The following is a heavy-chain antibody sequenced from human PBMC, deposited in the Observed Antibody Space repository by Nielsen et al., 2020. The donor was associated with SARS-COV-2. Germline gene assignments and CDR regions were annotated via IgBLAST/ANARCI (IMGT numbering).Heavy chain of an antibody. J-gene: IGHJ4*02. Sequence: GGSLRLSCAASGFTFDDYAMHWVRQAPGKGLEWVSGISWNSGSIGYADSVKGRFTISRDNAKNSLYLQMNSLRAEDTALYYCAKDMGGRDRVYWGQGTLVTVSS. V-gene: IGHV3-9*01. CDR1: GFTFDDYA. D-gene: IGHD3-16*01. CDR2: ISWNSGSI. CDR3: AKDMGGRDRVY.